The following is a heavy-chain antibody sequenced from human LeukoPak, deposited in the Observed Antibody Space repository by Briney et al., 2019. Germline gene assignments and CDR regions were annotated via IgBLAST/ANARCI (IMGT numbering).Heavy chain of an antibody. D-gene: IGHD3-9*01. CDR1: GGSFSGYY. CDR2: INHSGST. J-gene: IGHJ4*02. CDR3: ARGSALDILTGYKLYYFDY. Sequence: PSETLSLTCAVYGGSFSGYYWSWIRQPPGKGLEWIGEINHSGSTNYNPSLKSRVTISVDTSKNQFSLKLSSVTAADTAVYYCARGSALDILTGYKLYYFDYWGQGTLVTVSS. V-gene: IGHV4-34*01.